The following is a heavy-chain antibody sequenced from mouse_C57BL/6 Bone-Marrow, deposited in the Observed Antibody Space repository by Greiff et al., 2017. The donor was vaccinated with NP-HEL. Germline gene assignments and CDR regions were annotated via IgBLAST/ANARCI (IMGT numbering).Heavy chain of an antibody. V-gene: IGHV5-4*01. CDR1: GFTFSSYA. Sequence: EVKVVESGGGLVKPGGSLKLSCAASGFTFSSYAMSWVRQTPEKRLEWVATISDGGSYTYYPDNVKGRFTISRDNAKNNLYLQMSHLKSEDTAMYYCARDHITTVDSWFAYWGQGTLVTVSA. CDR2: ISDGGSYT. D-gene: IGHD1-1*01. CDR3: ARDHITTVDSWFAY. J-gene: IGHJ3*01.